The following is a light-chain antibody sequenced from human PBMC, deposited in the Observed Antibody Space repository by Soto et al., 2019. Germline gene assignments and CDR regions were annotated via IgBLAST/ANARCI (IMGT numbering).Light chain of an antibody. Sequence: EIEMTQSPATLSVSPGERATLSCRASQSISSNLAWYQQKPGQAPRLLIYGASTRATGIPATFSGSGSGTEFTLTISSLQSEDFAVYYCQQYNNWPFTFGPGTKVDIK. CDR1: QSISSN. CDR3: QQYNNWPFT. J-gene: IGKJ3*01. V-gene: IGKV3-15*01. CDR2: GAS.